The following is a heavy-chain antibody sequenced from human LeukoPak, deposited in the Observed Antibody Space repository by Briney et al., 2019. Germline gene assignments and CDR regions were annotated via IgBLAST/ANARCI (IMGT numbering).Heavy chain of an antibody. CDR3: AKDRTVPKNFFDY. V-gene: IGHV3-30*18. D-gene: IGHD4-17*01. Sequence: GGSLRLSCAASGXTFSSYGMHWVRQAPGKGLEWVAVISYDGSNKYYADSVKGRFTISRDNSKNTLYLQMNSLRAEDTAVYYCAKDRTVPKNFFDYWGQGTLVTVSS. CDR2: ISYDGSNK. CDR1: GXTFSSYG. J-gene: IGHJ4*02.